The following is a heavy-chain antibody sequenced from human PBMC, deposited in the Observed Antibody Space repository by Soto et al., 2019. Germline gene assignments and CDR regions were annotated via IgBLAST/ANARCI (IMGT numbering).Heavy chain of an antibody. CDR2: IIPIFGTA. CDR3: ARVVWAMVRGVRKYNWFDP. D-gene: IGHD3-10*01. CDR1: GGTFSSYA. J-gene: IGHJ5*02. Sequence: SVKVSCKASGGTFSSYAISWVRQAPGQGLEWMGGIIPIFGTANYAQKFQGRVTITADKSTSTAYMELSSLRSEDTAVYYCARVVWAMVRGVRKYNWFDPWGQGTLVTVSS. V-gene: IGHV1-69*06.